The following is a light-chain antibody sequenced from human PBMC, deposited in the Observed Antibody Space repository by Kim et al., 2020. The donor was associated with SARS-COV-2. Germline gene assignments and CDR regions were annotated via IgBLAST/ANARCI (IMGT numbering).Light chain of an antibody. V-gene: IGKV1-5*03. Sequence: ASVGDRVTIPCRASQSISNWLAWYQQKPGKAPNLLIYAASNLESGVPLRFSGSGSGTEFTLTISSLQPDDFATYYCQQYDSNPITFGQGTRLEIK. J-gene: IGKJ5*01. CDR1: QSISNW. CDR2: AAS. CDR3: QQYDSNPIT.